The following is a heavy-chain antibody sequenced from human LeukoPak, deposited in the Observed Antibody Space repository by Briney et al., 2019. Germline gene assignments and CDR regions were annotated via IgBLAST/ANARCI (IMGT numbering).Heavy chain of an antibody. CDR1: GGSISSGGYS. Sequence: PSETLSLTCAVSGGSISSGGYSWSWLRQPPGKGLEWIGYIYHSGSTYYNPSLKSRVTISVDRSKNQFSLKLSSVTAADTAVYYCARVGATTWDFDYWGQGTLVTVSS. CDR2: IYHSGST. D-gene: IGHD1-26*01. V-gene: IGHV4-30-2*01. CDR3: ARVGATTWDFDY. J-gene: IGHJ4*02.